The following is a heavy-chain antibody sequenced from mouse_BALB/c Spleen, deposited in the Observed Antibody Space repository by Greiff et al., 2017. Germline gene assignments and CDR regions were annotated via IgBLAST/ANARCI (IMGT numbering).Heavy chain of an antibody. Sequence: EVHLVESGPGLVKPSQSLSLTCTVTGYSITSDYAWNWIRQFPGNKLEWMGYISYSGSTSYNPSLKSRISITRDTSKNQFFLQLNSVTTEDTATYYCARDRYDDMDYWGQGTSVTVSS. CDR1: GYSITSDYA. CDR2: ISYSGST. CDR3: ARDRYDDMDY. V-gene: IGHV3-2*02. J-gene: IGHJ4*01. D-gene: IGHD2-14*01.